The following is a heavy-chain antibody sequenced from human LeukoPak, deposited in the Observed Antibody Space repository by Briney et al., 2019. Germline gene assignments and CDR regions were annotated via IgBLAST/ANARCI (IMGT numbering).Heavy chain of an antibody. J-gene: IGHJ4*02. Sequence: ASVKVSCKXSGFTFTSSAMQWVRQARGQRLEWIGWIVVGSGNTNYAQKFQERVTITRDMSTSTAYMELSSLRSEDTAVYYCAADPYSGSYFNYWGQGTLVTVSS. CDR3: AADPYSGSYFNY. D-gene: IGHD1-26*01. CDR1: GFTFTSSA. CDR2: IVVGSGNT. V-gene: IGHV1-58*02.